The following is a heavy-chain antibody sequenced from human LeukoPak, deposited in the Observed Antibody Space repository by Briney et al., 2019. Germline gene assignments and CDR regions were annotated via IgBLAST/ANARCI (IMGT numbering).Heavy chain of an antibody. CDR2: IKQDGSEK. CDR1: GFTFSSYW. D-gene: IGHD3-16*01. J-gene: IGHJ3*02. CDR3: VGGRHDAFDI. V-gene: IGHV3-7*01. Sequence: PGGSLRLSCAASGFTFSSYWMSWFRQAPGKGLEWVANIKQDGSEKYYVDSVKGRFTTSRDNAKNSLYLQMNSLRAEDTAVYYCVGGRHDAFDIWGQGTMVTVSS.